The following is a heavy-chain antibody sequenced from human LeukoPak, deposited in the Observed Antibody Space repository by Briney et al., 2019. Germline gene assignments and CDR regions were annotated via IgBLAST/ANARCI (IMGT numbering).Heavy chain of an antibody. Sequence: PGGSLRLSCAASGFTFNGYWMNWVRQAPGKGLEWVANINGDESEKYYVDSVKGRFTISRDNPRNSLYLQMNSLRAEDTAVYYCATEKTGTTGGDFDYWGQGTLVTVSS. J-gene: IGHJ4*02. CDR1: GFTFNGYW. CDR2: INGDESEK. D-gene: IGHD1-1*01. V-gene: IGHV3-7*04. CDR3: ATEKTGTTGGDFDY.